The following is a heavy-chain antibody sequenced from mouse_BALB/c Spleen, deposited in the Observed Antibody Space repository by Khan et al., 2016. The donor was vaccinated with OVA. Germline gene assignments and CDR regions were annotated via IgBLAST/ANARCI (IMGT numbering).Heavy chain of an antibody. V-gene: IGHV1S135*01. Sequence: VQLQQSGPELMKPGASVNISCKASGYSFTSYYIHWVKQSPGKSLEWLGYLDPFHGGTAYNPNFKGKATLTVDKSSSTAYMHLSSLTSEDSAVYCCARGAFGYWGQGNLVTVSA. J-gene: IGHJ3*01. CDR1: GYSFTSYY. CDR3: ARGAFGY. CDR2: LDPFHGGT.